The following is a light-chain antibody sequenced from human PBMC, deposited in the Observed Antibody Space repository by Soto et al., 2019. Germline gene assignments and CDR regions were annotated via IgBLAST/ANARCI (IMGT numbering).Light chain of an antibody. V-gene: IGLV1-47*01. J-gene: IGLJ2*01. CDR3: ALWDDGAV. CDR1: SSNIGSKY. CDR2: RNT. Sequence: QSVLTQPPSASGTPGQRVTISCSGSSSNIGSKYVNWYQQLPGTAPKLLIYRNTQRPSGVPDRFSGSTSGSSASLAISGLRSEDEADYYCALWDDGAVIGGGTKLTVL.